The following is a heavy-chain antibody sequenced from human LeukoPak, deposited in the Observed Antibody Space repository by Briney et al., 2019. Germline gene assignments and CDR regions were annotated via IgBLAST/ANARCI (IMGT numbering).Heavy chain of an antibody. CDR2: IIPIFGTA. J-gene: IGHJ5*02. Sequence: ASVKVSCKASGGTFNRYAVNWVRQAPGQGLEWLGGIIPIFGTANYAQKFQGRVTITTDESTNTAYMELTSLTSEDTAVYYCASGKYGLRSWFDPWGQGTLVTVSP. CDR1: GGTFNRYA. V-gene: IGHV1-69*05. CDR3: ASGKYGLRSWFDP. D-gene: IGHD4-17*01.